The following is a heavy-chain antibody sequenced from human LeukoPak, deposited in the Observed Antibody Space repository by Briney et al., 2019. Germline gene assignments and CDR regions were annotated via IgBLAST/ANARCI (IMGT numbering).Heavy chain of an antibody. D-gene: IGHD3-22*01. CDR1: GYTFTSYY. Sequence: ASVKVSCKASGYTFTSYYMHWVRQAPGQGLEWMGIINPSGGSTSYAQKFQGRITMTRDTSTSTVYMELSSLKASDTAMYYCARHPDGYDSSGYYFDAFDIWGQGTMVTVSS. J-gene: IGHJ3*02. CDR2: INPSGGST. V-gene: IGHV1-46*01. CDR3: ARHPDGYDSSGYYFDAFDI.